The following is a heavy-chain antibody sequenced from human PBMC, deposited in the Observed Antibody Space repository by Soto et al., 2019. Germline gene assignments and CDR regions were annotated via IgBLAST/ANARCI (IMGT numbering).Heavy chain of an antibody. CDR2: IDWDDDK. Sequence: SGPTLVNPTQTLTLTCTFSGFSLSTSGMCVSWIRQPPGKALEWLALIDWDDDKYYSTSLKTRLTISKDTSKNQVVLTMTNLDPVDTATYYCARIRPGYSSSWYYFDYWGQGTLGTVSS. D-gene: IGHD6-13*01. J-gene: IGHJ4*02. V-gene: IGHV2-70*01. CDR1: GFSLSTSGMC. CDR3: ARIRPGYSSSWYYFDY.